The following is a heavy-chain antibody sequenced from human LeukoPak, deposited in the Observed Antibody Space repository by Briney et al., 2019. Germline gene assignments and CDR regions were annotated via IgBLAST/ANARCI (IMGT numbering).Heavy chain of an antibody. D-gene: IGHD3-16*01. CDR1: GFTFSSFP. CDR2: ISTDGSYK. V-gene: IGHV3-30*04. CDR3: ARSLIPGRWYFDL. J-gene: IGHJ2*01. Sequence: GGSLRLSCAVSGFTFSSFPFHWVRQAPGKGLEWVAAISTDGSYKYHGDSVKGRCTISRDNPMNTLYLQMNGLRPDDTAVYYCARSLIPGRWYFDLWGRGTLVTVSS.